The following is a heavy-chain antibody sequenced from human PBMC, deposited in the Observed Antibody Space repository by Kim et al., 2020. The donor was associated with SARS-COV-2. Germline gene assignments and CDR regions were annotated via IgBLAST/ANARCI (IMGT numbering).Heavy chain of an antibody. CDR2: IIPIFGTA. D-gene: IGHD5-18*01. V-gene: IGHV1-69*06. CDR1: GGTFSSYA. Sequence: SVKVSCKASGGTFSSYAISWVRQAPGQGLEWMGGIIPIFGTANYAQKFRGRVTITADKSTSTAYMELSSLRSEDTAVYYCARGRGYSYGPYYFDYWGQGTLVTVSS. J-gene: IGHJ4*02. CDR3: ARGRGYSYGPYYFDY.